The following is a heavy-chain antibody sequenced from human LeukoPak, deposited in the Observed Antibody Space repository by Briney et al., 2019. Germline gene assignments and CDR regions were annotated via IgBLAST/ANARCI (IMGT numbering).Heavy chain of an antibody. Sequence: ASVKVSCKASGYTFTSYGISWVRQAPGQGLEWMGWINPNSGGTNYAQKFQGRVTMTRDTSISTAYMELSRLRSDDTAVYYCARDESAVDYWGQGTLVTVSS. J-gene: IGHJ4*02. CDR1: GYTFTSYG. CDR3: ARDESAVDY. V-gene: IGHV1-2*02. CDR2: INPNSGGT.